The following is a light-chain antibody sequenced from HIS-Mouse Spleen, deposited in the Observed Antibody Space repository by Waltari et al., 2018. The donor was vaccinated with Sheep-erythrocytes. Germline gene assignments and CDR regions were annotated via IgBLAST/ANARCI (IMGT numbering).Light chain of an antibody. J-gene: IGLJ3*02. Sequence: QSALTQPASVSGSPGQSITIPCTAPSRDVGSSKLVSWYQQHPGKAPKLMIYEGSKRPSGVSNRFSGSKSGNTASLTISGLQAEDEADYYCCSYAGSSTPWVFGGGTKLTVL. CDR1: SRDVGSSKL. CDR3: CSYAGSSTPWV. V-gene: IGLV2-23*01. CDR2: EGS.